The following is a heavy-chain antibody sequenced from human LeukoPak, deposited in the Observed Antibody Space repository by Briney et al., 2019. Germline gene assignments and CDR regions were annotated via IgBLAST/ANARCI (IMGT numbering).Heavy chain of an antibody. D-gene: IGHD3-22*01. V-gene: IGHV5-51*01. Sequence: GESLKISCKASGYNFRSYWIAWGRQMPGKGLEWMGIIYPGDSDITYSPSFQGQVTISADKSINTAYLQWSSLKASDTAMYYCARRDSNGYNYFDYWGQGTLVTVSS. CDR3: ARRDSNGYNYFDY. CDR1: GYNFRSYW. CDR2: IYPGDSDI. J-gene: IGHJ4*02.